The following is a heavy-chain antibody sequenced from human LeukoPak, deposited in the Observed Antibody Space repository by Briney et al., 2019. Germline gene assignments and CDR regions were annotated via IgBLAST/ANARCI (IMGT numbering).Heavy chain of an antibody. Sequence: GGSLRLSCAASDFTFTSYAMSWVRQAPGKGLEWVSTVSGSGSNTYYADSVKGRYTISRDNSKSTLYLQMNSLRAEDTAMYYCAKSDWYKRGEPDYLDYWGQGSLVTVSS. V-gene: IGHV3-23*01. CDR3: AKSDWYKRGEPDYLDY. CDR1: DFTFTSYA. J-gene: IGHJ4*02. CDR2: VSGSGSNT. D-gene: IGHD6-19*01.